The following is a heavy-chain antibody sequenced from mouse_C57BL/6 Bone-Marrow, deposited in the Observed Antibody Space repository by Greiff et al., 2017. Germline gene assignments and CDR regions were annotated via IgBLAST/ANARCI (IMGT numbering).Heavy chain of an antibody. CDR2: IYPGSGNT. V-gene: IGHV1-66*01. CDR1: GYSFTGYY. D-gene: IGHD1-1*01. J-gene: IGHJ3*01. Sequence: QVQLQQSGPELVKPGASVKISCKASGYSFTGYYIHWVKQRSGQGLEWIGWIYPGSGNTQYNEKFKGKATLTADTSSSTASMQLNSLTTEDSAVYSGAREGATPGPFAYWGQGTLVTVSA. CDR3: AREGATPGPFAY.